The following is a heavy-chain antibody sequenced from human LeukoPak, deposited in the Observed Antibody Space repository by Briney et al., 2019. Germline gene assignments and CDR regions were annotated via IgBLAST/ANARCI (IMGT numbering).Heavy chain of an antibody. Sequence: SETLSLTCTVSGGSIDSSSYYWGWIRQPPGKGLEWIGSIFRTGSTYYSASLKSRVSISVDTSKNHIALKLTSVTASDTAVYFCARRVGFYGSGSLNYFDPWGQGILVSVS. J-gene: IGHJ5*01. D-gene: IGHD3-10*01. CDR2: IFRTGST. V-gene: IGHV4-39*02. CDR3: ARRVGFYGSGSLNYFDP. CDR1: GGSIDSSSYY.